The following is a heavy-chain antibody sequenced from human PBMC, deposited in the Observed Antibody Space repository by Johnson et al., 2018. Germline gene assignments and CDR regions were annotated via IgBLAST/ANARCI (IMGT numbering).Heavy chain of an antibody. V-gene: IGHV3-74*03. D-gene: IGHD2-8*01. J-gene: IGHJ4*02. CDR3: VCYGLQPPL. CDR1: GFNFNSYY. CDR2: IHSDGSGT. Sequence: VQLVESGGGLVQPGGSXRLSCAASGFNFNSYYLHWVRQAPGKGLVWVSRIHSDGSGTTYADSVWGRFTISRDNAKNTLYLQMNSLRAEDTAVYYCVCYGLQPPLWGQGTLVTVSS.